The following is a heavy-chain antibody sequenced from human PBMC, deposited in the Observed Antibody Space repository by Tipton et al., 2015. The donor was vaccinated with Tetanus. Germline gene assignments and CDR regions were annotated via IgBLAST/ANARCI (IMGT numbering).Heavy chain of an antibody. D-gene: IGHD5-18*01. J-gene: IGHJ4*02. CDR3: ARMGFTYGQVVY. V-gene: IGHV4-30-4*01. Sequence: GEALGNGDYYWSWIRQSPGKGLEWIGHVYYSGRTYYNPPLKSRVTISADMSKNQFSLKLTSVTAADTATYYCARMGFTYGQVVYWGQGTLVTVAS. CDR2: VYYSGRT. CDR1: GEALGNGDYY.